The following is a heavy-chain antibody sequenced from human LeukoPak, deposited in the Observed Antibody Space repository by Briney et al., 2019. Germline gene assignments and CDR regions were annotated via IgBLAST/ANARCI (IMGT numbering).Heavy chain of an antibody. CDR3: ARLVVVIRGWDY. Sequence: PSETLSLTCTVSGGSVSSSSYYWGWIRQPPGKGLEWIGSIYYSGSTYYNPSLKSRVTISVDTSKNQFSLKLSSVTAADTAVYYCARLVVVIRGWDYWGQGTLVTVSS. CDR1: GGSVSSSSYY. D-gene: IGHD3-22*01. CDR2: IYYSGST. J-gene: IGHJ4*02. V-gene: IGHV4-39*01.